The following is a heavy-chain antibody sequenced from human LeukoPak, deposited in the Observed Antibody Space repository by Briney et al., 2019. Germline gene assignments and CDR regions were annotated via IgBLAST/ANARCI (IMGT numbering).Heavy chain of an antibody. CDR2: ISAYNGNT. Sequence: ASVKVSCKASGYTFTSYGISWVRQAPGQGLEWMGWISAYNGNTNYAQKLQGRVTMTTDTSTSTAYMELRSLRSDDTAVYSCARDRIIRFSRLVPFDYWGQGTLVTVSS. CDR3: ARDRIIRFSRLVPFDY. V-gene: IGHV1-18*01. CDR1: GYTFTSYG. J-gene: IGHJ4*02. D-gene: IGHD3-3*01.